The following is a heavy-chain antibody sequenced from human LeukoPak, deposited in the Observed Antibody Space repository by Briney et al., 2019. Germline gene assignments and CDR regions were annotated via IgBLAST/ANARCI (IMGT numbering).Heavy chain of an antibody. CDR1: GFTFSSYA. Sequence: GGSLRLSCAASGFTFSSYAMSWVRQAPGKGLEWVSAISGSGGSTYYADSVKGRFTISRDNSKNTLYLQMNSLRAEDTALYYCAKDIITRIAAAGPHYYYGMDVWGQGTTVTVSS. CDR3: AKDIITRIAAAGPHYYYGMDV. D-gene: IGHD6-13*01. J-gene: IGHJ6*02. CDR2: ISGSGGST. V-gene: IGHV3-23*01.